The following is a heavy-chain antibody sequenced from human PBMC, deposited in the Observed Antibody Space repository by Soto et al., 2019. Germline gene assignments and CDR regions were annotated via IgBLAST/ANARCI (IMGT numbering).Heavy chain of an antibody. CDR1: GFTFSSYG. V-gene: IGHV3-33*01. CDR2: IWYDGRNK. CDR3: ARSDRRCSPNCVEVADY. Sequence: QVQLVESGGGVVQPGRSLRLSCAASGFTFSSYGMHWVRQAPGKGLEWVAVIWYDGRNKYYADSVKGRFTISRDNSKNTLYLQMNSLRVEDTAVYYCARSDRRCSPNCVEVADYWGQGTLVTVSS. J-gene: IGHJ4*02. D-gene: IGHD2-2*01.